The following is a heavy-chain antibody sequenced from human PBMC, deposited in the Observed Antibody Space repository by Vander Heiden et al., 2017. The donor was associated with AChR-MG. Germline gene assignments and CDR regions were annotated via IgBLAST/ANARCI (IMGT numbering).Heavy chain of an antibody. V-gene: IGHV3-23*01. CDR3: ANLLLTPRYYYYMDV. Sequence: EVQLLESGGGLVQPGGSLRLSCAASGFTFSSYAMSWVRQAPGKGLEWVSAISGSGGSTYYADSVKGRFTLSRDNSKNTLYLQMNSLRAEDTAVYYCANLLLTPRYYYYMDVWGKGTTVTVSS. J-gene: IGHJ6*03. CDR2: ISGSGGST. CDR1: GFTFSSYA. D-gene: IGHD3-10*01.